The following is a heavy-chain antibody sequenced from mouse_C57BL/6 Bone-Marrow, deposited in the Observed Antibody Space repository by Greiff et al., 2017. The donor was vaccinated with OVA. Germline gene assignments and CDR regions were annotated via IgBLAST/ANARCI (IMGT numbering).Heavy chain of an antibody. D-gene: IGHD2-12*01. CDR1: GYTFTSYG. V-gene: IGHV1-81*01. CDR2: IYPRSGNT. Sequence: QVQLKQSGAELARPGASVKLSCKASGYTFTSYGISWVKQRTGQGLEWIGEIYPRSGNTYYNEKFKGKATLTADKSSSTAYMELRSLTSEDSAVYFCAYYNAMDYWGQGTSVTVSS. CDR3: AYYNAMDY. J-gene: IGHJ4*01.